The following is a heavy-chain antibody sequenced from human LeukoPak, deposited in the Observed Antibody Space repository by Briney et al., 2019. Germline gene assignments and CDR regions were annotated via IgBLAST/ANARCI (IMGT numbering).Heavy chain of an antibody. CDR2: INHSGST. Sequence: SETLSLTCAVYGRSFSGYYWSWIRQPPGKGLEWIGEINHSGSTNYNPSLKSRVTISVDTSKNQFSLKLSSVTAADTAVYYCARGPGKQWLARGTYYFDYWGQGTLVTVSS. CDR1: GRSFSGYY. J-gene: IGHJ4*02. V-gene: IGHV4-34*01. CDR3: ARGPGKQWLARGTYYFDY. D-gene: IGHD6-19*01.